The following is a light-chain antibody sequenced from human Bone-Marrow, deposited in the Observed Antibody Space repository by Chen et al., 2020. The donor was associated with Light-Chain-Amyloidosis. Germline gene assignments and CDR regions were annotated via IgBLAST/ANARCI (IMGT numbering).Light chain of an antibody. CDR1: ALPKKY. CDR2: EDS. CDR3: YSTDSSGNLLV. Sequence: SYELTQPPSVSVSPGQTARITCSGDALPKKYAYWYQQKSGQAPVLVIYEDSKRPSGIPERFSGSSSGTMATLTISGAQVEDEADYYCYSTDSSGNLLVFGGWTKLTVL. V-gene: IGLV3-10*01. J-gene: IGLJ2*01.